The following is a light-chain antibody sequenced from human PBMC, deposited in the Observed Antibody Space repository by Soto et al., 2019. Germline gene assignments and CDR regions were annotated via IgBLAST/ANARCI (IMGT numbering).Light chain of an antibody. CDR1: QGISSY. CDR2: AAS. V-gene: IGKV1-8*01. CDR3: QQYYSSLT. J-gene: IGKJ4*01. Sequence: AIRMTQSPSSISASTGDRVTITCRASQGISSYLAWYQQKPGKAPKLLIYAASTLQSGVPSRFSGSGSGTDFTLTISCLQSEDFATYYCQQYYSSLTFGGGTKVEIK.